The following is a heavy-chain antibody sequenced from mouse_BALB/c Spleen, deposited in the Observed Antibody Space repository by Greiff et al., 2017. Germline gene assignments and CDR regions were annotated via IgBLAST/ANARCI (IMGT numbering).Heavy chain of an antibody. V-gene: IGHV3-6*02. Sequence: EVQRVESGPGLVKPSQSLSLTCSVTGYSITSGYYWNWIRQFPGNKLEWMGYISYDGSNNYNPSLKNRISITRDTSKNQFFLKLNSVTTEDTATYYCARGGGGYDDRFGYWGQGALVTVSA. CDR1: GYSITSGYY. CDR2: ISYDGSN. CDR3: ARGGGGYDDRFGY. D-gene: IGHD2-2*01. J-gene: IGHJ3*01.